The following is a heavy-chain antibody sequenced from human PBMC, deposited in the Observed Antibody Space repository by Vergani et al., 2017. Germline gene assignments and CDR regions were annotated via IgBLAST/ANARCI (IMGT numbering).Heavy chain of an antibody. CDR3: ARDGRYSSSRDYYYCYYMDV. J-gene: IGHJ6*03. CDR2: IIPIFGTA. V-gene: IGHV1-69*01. Sequence: QVQLVQSGAEVKKPGSSVKVSCKASGGTFSSYAISWVRQAPGQGLEWMGGIIPIFGTANYAQKFQGRVTIPADESTSTAYMELSSLRSEETAVYYWARDGRYSSSRDYYYCYYMDVWGKGTTVTVSS. CDR1: GGTFSSYA. D-gene: IGHD6-6*01.